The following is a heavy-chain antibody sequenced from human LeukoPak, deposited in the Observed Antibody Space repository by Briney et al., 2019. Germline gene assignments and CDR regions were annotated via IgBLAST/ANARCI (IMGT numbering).Heavy chain of an antibody. CDR2: INCNGAIT. Sequence: GGSLRLSCATSGFTFVDYGLSWVRRAPGKGLEWLCAINCNGAITDYADSVMGRFTISRDNAKNSLYLRMDSLRAEDTALYYCARDRLGPSFSVSHFDLWGQGTLVTVSS. V-gene: IGHV3-20*04. CDR3: ARDRLGPSFSVSHFDL. J-gene: IGHJ4*02. CDR1: GFTFVDYG. D-gene: IGHD3-3*02.